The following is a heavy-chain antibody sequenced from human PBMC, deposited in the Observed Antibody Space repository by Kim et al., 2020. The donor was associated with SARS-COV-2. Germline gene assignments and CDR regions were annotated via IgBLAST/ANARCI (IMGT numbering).Heavy chain of an antibody. V-gene: IGHV3-48*02. D-gene: IGHD3-10*01. CDR1: GFTFSNYA. CDR3: ARGFGSGTIFY. J-gene: IGHJ4*02. CDR2: ISGNSKAI. Sequence: GGSLRLSCTASGFTFSNYAMSWVRQAPGKGPEWLSNISGNSKAISYADSVKGRFTISRDNAKNSLFLLMNSLRDEDTAVYSCARGFGSGTIFYWGQGTLV.